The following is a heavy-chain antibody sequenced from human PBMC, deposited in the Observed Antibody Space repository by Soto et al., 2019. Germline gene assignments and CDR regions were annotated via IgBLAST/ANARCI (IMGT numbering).Heavy chain of an antibody. Sequence: EASVKVSCKASGGTFSSYAISWVRQAPGQGLEWMGWISAYNGNTNYAQKLQGRVTMTTDTSTSTAYMELRSLRSDDTAVYYCATENNWFDPWGQGTLVTVSS. V-gene: IGHV1-18*01. CDR3: ATENNWFDP. CDR1: GGTFSSYA. CDR2: ISAYNGNT. J-gene: IGHJ5*02.